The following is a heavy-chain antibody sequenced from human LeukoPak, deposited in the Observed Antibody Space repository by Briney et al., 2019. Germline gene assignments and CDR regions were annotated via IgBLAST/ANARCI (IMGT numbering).Heavy chain of an antibody. CDR2: ISYDGSNK. J-gene: IGHJ4*02. V-gene: IGHV3-30-3*01. CDR3: ARDLLARGSYYSY. Sequence: PGRSLGLSCAASGFTFSSYAMHWVRQAPGKGLEWVAVISYDGSNKYYADSVKGRFTISRDNSKNTLYLQMNSLRAEDTAVYYCARDLLARGSYYSYWGQGTLVTVSS. CDR1: GFTFSSYA. D-gene: IGHD1-26*01.